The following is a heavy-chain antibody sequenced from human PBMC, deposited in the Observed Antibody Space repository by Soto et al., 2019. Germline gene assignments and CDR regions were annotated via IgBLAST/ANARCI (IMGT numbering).Heavy chain of an antibody. CDR2: ISHSGNA. CDR3: ARAHAPTLPFDY. V-gene: IGHV4-59*01. CDR1: GGSMRNVY. Sequence: SETLSLTCTVSGGSMRNVYWSWIRQPPGKRLEWIGFISHSGNAKYNPSLKSRVTISIDTSKSQFSLSLHSVTAADTAVYFCARAHAPTLPFDYWGLGTLVTVSS. D-gene: IGHD2-15*01. J-gene: IGHJ4*01.